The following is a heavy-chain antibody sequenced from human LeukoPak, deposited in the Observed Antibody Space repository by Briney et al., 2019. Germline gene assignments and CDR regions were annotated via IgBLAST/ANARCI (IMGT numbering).Heavy chain of an antibody. CDR1: GFTFSNYA. CDR3: AKVGGIVIVPAAIVDY. J-gene: IGHJ4*02. CDR2: IGGYGHST. D-gene: IGHD2-2*01. Sequence: GGSLRLSCAASGFTFSNYAMSWVRQAPGKGLEWVSAIGGYGHSTNYADSVKGRFTISRDNSKNTLYLQMNSLRAEDTAVYYCAKVGGIVIVPAAIVDYWGQGTQVTVSS. V-gene: IGHV3-23*01.